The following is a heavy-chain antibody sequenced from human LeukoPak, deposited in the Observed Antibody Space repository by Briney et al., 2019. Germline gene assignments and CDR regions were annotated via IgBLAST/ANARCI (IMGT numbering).Heavy chain of an antibody. CDR2: ISWNSGSI. Sequence: GGSLRLSCAASGFTFDDYAMHWVRQAPGKGLEWVSGISWNSGSIGYADSVKGRFTISRDNAKNSLYLQMNSLRAEDTALYYCAKDAHYYDSSGYYPRKYYYYYMDVWGKGTTVTVSS. V-gene: IGHV3-9*01. CDR1: GFTFDDYA. CDR3: AKDAHYYDSSGYYPRKYYYYYMDV. J-gene: IGHJ6*03. D-gene: IGHD3-22*01.